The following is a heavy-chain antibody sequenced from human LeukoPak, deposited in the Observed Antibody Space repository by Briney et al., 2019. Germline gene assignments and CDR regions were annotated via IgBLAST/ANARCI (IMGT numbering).Heavy chain of an antibody. D-gene: IGHD5-12*01. Sequence: PGGSLRLSCSASGFTFSDYYMSWIRQAPGKGLEWVSYISNSNTYTNYADSVKGRFTISRDNAKNSLYLQMNSLRVEDAAVYYCASDLVATTNYWGQGTLVTVSS. V-gene: IGHV3-11*06. J-gene: IGHJ4*02. CDR1: GFTFSDYY. CDR3: ASDLVATTNY. CDR2: ISNSNTYT.